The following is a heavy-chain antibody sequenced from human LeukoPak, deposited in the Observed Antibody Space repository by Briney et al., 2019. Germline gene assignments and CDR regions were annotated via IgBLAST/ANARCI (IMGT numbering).Heavy chain of an antibody. Sequence: PGGSLRLSCAASGFTFSSYAMSWVRQAPGKGLEWVSAIRGSGGSTYYADSVKGRFTISRDNSKNTLYLQMNSLRAEDTAVYYCAREGSIMKRGALYYYYGMDVWGQGTTVTVSS. V-gene: IGHV3-23*01. CDR3: AREGSIMKRGALYYYYGMDV. J-gene: IGHJ6*02. CDR1: GFTFSSYA. D-gene: IGHD3-16*01. CDR2: IRGSGGST.